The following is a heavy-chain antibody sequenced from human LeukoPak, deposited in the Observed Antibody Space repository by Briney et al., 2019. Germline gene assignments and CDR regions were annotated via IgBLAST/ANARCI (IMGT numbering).Heavy chain of an antibody. J-gene: IGHJ4*02. Sequence: ASVKVSCKSSGYMFNNYAISWVRQAPGQGLEWMGWINTYNGNTNYAQKLQGRVTMTRDTSTSTAYMELRSLRSDDTAVYYCARERYSGYDSDYWGQGTLVTVSS. CDR1: GYMFNNYA. CDR3: ARERYSGYDSDY. CDR2: INTYNGNT. D-gene: IGHD5-12*01. V-gene: IGHV1-18*01.